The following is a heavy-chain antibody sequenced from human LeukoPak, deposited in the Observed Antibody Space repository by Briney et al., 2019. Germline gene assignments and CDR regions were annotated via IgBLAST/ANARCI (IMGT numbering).Heavy chain of an antibody. D-gene: IGHD5-18*01. CDR1: GFTFSSYA. J-gene: IGHJ4*02. V-gene: IGHV3-23*01. Sequence: RAGGSLRLSCAASGFTFSSYAMNWVRQAPGKGLGWVSAISGSGGSTYYADSVKGRFTISRDNSKNTLYLQMNSLRAEDTAVYYCAKAGYSYGYGYFDYWGQGTLVTVSS. CDR3: AKAGYSYGYGYFDY. CDR2: ISGSGGST.